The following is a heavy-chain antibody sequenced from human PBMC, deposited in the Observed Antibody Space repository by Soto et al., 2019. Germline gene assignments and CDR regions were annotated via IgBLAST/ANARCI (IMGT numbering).Heavy chain of an antibody. CDR1: GFTFDDYA. D-gene: IGHD6-19*01. Sequence: EVQLVESGGGLVQPGRSLRLSCAASGFTFDDYAMHWVRQAPGKGLEWVSGISWNSGSIGYADSVKGRFTISRDNAKNSLYLQMNSLRAEDTALYYCAKDLSSGWDYFDYWGQGTLVTVSS. CDR2: ISWNSGSI. V-gene: IGHV3-9*01. J-gene: IGHJ4*02. CDR3: AKDLSSGWDYFDY.